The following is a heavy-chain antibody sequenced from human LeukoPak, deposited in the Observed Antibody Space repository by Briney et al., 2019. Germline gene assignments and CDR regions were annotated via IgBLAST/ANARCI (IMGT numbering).Heavy chain of an antibody. CDR2: VNPNSGAT. CDR3: ATSFYGDASDY. D-gene: IGHD4-17*01. Sequence: GASVKVSCTASGHTVTGYFFPWVRQAPGQGLEWMGWVNPNSGATSYAQKFKGRVTMTSDTSITTAYMELSRLISGDTAVYYCATSFYGDASDYWGQGTLVTVSS. CDR1: GHTVTGYF. J-gene: IGHJ4*02. V-gene: IGHV1-2*02.